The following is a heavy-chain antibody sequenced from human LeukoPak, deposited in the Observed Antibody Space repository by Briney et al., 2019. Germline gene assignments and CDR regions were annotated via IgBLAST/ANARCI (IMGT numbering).Heavy chain of an antibody. D-gene: IGHD6-13*01. J-gene: IGHJ3*01. CDR2: IYSGGST. CDR3: AKNLAAASDDAFDX. Sequence: PGGSLRLSCAASGFTVSSNYMSWVRQAPGKGLEWVSFIYSGGSTYYADSVKGRFTISRDNSKNTLYLQMNSLRAEDTAVYYCAKNLAAASDDAFDXWGQGTMVTV. V-gene: IGHV3-53*01. CDR1: GFTVSSNY.